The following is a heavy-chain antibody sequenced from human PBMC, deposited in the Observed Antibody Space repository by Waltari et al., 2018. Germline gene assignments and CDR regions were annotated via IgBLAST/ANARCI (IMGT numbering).Heavy chain of an antibody. CDR1: GGSFRGYY. D-gene: IGHD3-22*01. CDR3: ARHPYYYDSSGYYPSRGFDY. V-gene: IGHV4-34*01. CDR2: INHSGST. Sequence: QVQLQQWGAGLLKPSETLSLTCAVYGGSFRGYYWSWIRQPPGKGLEWIGEINHSGSTNYNPSLKSRVTISVDTSKNQFSLKLSSVTAADTAVYYCARHPYYYDSSGYYPSRGFDYWGQGTLVTVSS. J-gene: IGHJ4*02.